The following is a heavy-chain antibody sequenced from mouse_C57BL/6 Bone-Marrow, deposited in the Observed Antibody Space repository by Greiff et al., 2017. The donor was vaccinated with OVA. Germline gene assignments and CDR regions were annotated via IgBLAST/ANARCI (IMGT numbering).Heavy chain of an antibody. J-gene: IGHJ4*01. CDR1: GYTFTSYW. Sequence: QVQLQQPGAELVKPGASVKLSCKASGYTFTSYWMQWVKQRPGQGLERIGEIDPSDSYTNYNQKFKGKATLTVDTSSSTAYMQLSSLTAEDSAVYYCARRGYYYGSSYGAMDYWGQGTSVTVSS. D-gene: IGHD1-1*01. V-gene: IGHV1-50*01. CDR2: IDPSDSYT. CDR3: ARRGYYYGSSYGAMDY.